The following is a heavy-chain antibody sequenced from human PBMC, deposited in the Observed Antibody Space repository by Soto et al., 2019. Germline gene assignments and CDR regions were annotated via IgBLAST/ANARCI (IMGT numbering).Heavy chain of an antibody. D-gene: IGHD1-1*01. Sequence: GGSLRLSCAASGFTFSSYGMHWVRQAPGKGLEWVAVIWYDGSNKYYADSVKGRFTISRDNSKNTLYLQMNSLRAEDTAVYYCARSKLERREEDYYYGMDVWGQGTTVTVSS. CDR2: IWYDGSNK. V-gene: IGHV3-33*01. J-gene: IGHJ6*02. CDR1: GFTFSSYG. CDR3: ARSKLERREEDYYYGMDV.